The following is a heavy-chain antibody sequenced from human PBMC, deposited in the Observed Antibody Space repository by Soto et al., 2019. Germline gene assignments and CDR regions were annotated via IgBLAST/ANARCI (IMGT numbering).Heavy chain of an antibody. V-gene: IGHV3-11*01. CDR1: GFTFSYHY. CDR2: ISSSGGAL. CDR3: ARDPDTSSKIDY. J-gene: IGHJ4*02. Sequence: QVQLVESGGALVKPGESLRLSCAASGFTFSYHYMSWVRRAPGKGLEWVSYISSSGGALYYADSVRGRFTISRDNAKNSLYLQMNSLRVDDTAVYYCARDPDTSSKIDYWGQGTLVTVSS. D-gene: IGHD2-2*01.